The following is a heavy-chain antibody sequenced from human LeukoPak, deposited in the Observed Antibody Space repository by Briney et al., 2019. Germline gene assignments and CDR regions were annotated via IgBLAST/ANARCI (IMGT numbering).Heavy chain of an antibody. CDR3: ARHGIATAGTTSPFNWFDP. V-gene: IGHV4-59*08. D-gene: IGHD6-13*01. CDR2: IYYSGST. CDR1: GGSISSYY. Sequence: SETLSLTCTVSGGSISSYYWSWIRQPPGKGLEWIGYIYYSGSTNYNPSLKSRVTISVDTSKNRFSLKLSSVTAADTAVYYCARHGIATAGTTSPFNWFDPWGQGTLVTVSS. J-gene: IGHJ5*02.